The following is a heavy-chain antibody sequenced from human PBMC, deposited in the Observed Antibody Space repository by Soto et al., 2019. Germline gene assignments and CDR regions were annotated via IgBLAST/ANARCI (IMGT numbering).Heavy chain of an antibody. V-gene: IGHV4-59*08. D-gene: IGHD6-19*01. J-gene: IGHJ4*02. CDR1: GGSISSYY. Sequence: SETLSLTCTVSGGSISSYYWSWIRQPPGKGLEWIGYIYYSGSTNYNPSLKSRVTISVDTSKNQFSLKLSSVTAADTAVYYCARQGLEAGWYGVQWGYYFDYWGQGTLVTVSA. CDR3: ARQGLEAGWYGVQWGYYFDY. CDR2: IYYSGST.